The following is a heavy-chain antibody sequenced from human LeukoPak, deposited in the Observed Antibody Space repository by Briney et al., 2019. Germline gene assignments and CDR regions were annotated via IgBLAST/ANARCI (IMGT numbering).Heavy chain of an antibody. Sequence: PSETLSLTCTLSGDSISTYYWSWIRQPPGKGLEWIGDVTHSGNTNYNTSLNSNPALKSRVSISTDASKNQFSLRLSSVTAADTAVYYCARGVWLARDYWGQGILVTVSS. V-gene: IGHV4-59*01. CDR3: ARGVWLARDY. CDR1: GDSISTYY. D-gene: IGHD6-19*01. J-gene: IGHJ4*02. CDR2: VTHSGNT.